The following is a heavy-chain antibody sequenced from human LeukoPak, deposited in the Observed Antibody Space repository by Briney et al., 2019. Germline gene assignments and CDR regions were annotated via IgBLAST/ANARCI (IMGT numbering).Heavy chain of an antibody. D-gene: IGHD3-22*01. CDR2: IYSGGST. CDR3: ASPHYYDSSGPGKAFDI. V-gene: IGHV3-53*01. J-gene: IGHJ3*02. Sequence: GGSLRLSCAASGFTVSSNYMSWVRQAPGKGLEWVSVIYSGGSTYYADSVKGRFTISRDNSKNTLYLQMNSLRAEDTAVYYCASPHYYDSSGPGKAFDIWGQGTMVTVSS. CDR1: GFTVSSNY.